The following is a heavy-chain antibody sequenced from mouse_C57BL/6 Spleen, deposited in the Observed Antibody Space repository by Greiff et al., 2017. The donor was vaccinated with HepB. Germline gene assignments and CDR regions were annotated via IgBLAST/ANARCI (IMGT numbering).Heavy chain of an antibody. Sequence: VQLKESGPVLVKPGASVKMSCKASGYTFTDYYMNWVKQSHGKSLEWIGVINPYNGGTSYNQKFKGKATLTVDKSSSTAYMELNSLTSEDSAVYYCARFHYGNSNYFDYWGQGTTLTVSS. CDR3: ARFHYGNSNYFDY. D-gene: IGHD2-1*01. CDR2: INPYNGGT. CDR1: GYTFTDYY. J-gene: IGHJ2*01. V-gene: IGHV1-19*01.